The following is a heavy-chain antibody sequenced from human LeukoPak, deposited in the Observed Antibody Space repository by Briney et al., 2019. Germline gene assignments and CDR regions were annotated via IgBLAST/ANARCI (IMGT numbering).Heavy chain of an antibody. Sequence: GGSLRLSCAGYGFTFSSYWMSWVRQAPGKGLEWVANINQDGSEKYYVDSVKGRFTISRDNAKNSLYLQMNSLRVEDTAVYYCARRRAVAFDYWGQGTLSPSPQ. CDR3: ARRRAVAFDY. D-gene: IGHD6-19*01. J-gene: IGHJ4*02. CDR1: GFTFSSYW. V-gene: IGHV3-7*01. CDR2: INQDGSEK.